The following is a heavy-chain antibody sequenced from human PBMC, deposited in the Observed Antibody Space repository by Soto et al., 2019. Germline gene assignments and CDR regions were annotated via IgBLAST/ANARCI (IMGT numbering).Heavy chain of an antibody. V-gene: IGHV3-74*01. Sequence: GGSLRLSCAASGFTFSSYWMHWVRQAPGKGLVWVSRIKSDGSDTNYADSVKGRFTISRDNAKNTLYLQMNSLRAEDTAVYYCVPSLYNRNDAWGQGTLVTVYS. J-gene: IGHJ5*02. CDR2: IKSDGSDT. D-gene: IGHD1-20*01. CDR3: VPSLYNRNDA. CDR1: GFTFSSYW.